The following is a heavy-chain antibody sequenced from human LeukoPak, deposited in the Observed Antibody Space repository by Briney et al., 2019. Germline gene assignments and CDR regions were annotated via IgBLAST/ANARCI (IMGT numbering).Heavy chain of an antibody. V-gene: IGHV3-21*01. Sequence: GGSLRLSCAASGFTFSSYSMNWVRQAPGKGLEWVSSISSRSSYIYYADSVKGRFTISRDNAKNSLHLQMNSLRAEDTAVYYCARDESGPYYWGQGTLVTVSS. CDR3: ARDESGPYY. D-gene: IGHD3-3*01. CDR2: ISSRSSYI. J-gene: IGHJ4*02. CDR1: GFTFSSYS.